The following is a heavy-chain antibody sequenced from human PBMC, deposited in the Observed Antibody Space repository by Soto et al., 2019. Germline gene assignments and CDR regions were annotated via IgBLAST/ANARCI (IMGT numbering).Heavy chain of an antibody. Sequence: PSETLSLTCTVSGGARSSGGYSWSQIRQHQGKGLEWLGYIYDSGTTYYNPSLKSRVTISGDTSKNQFSLRLSSVTVADTAVYYCASQRGSPFYFDYWGQGSRVTVSS. J-gene: IGHJ4*02. CDR3: ASQRGSPFYFDY. D-gene: IGHD1-26*01. V-gene: IGHV4-31*03. CDR1: GGARSSGGYS. CDR2: IYDSGTT.